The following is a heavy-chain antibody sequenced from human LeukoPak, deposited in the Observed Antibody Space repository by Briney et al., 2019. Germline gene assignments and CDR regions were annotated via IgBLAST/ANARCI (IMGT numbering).Heavy chain of an antibody. CDR2: IYYSGST. J-gene: IGHJ3*02. CDR1: XGSIXXXY. Sequence: XSXTXXXXXGSIXXXYWSWIRQXPGKGLEWIGYIYYSGSTNYNPSLKSRVTISVDTSKNQFSLKLSSVTAADAAVYYCARVSWAFDIWGQGTMVTVSS. V-gene: IGHV4-59*01. CDR3: ARVSWAFDI.